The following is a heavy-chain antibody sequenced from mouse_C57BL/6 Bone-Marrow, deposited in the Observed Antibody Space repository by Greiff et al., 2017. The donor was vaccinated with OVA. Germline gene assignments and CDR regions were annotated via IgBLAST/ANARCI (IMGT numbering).Heavy chain of an antibody. V-gene: IGHV1-61*01. Sequence: QVQLQQPGAELVRPGSSVKLSCKASGYTFTSSWMDWVKRRPGQGLDWIGNIYPSDSETHYNQKFKDKATLTVDKSSSTAYMQLSSLTSEDSAVYYCARHYPRCFDVWGTGTTVTVSS. CDR2: IYPSDSET. CDR3: ARHYPRCFDV. CDR1: GYTFTSSW. D-gene: IGHD5-5*01. J-gene: IGHJ1*03.